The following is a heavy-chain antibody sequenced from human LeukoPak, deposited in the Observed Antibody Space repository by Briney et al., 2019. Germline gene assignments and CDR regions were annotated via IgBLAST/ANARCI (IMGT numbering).Heavy chain of an antibody. CDR2: IYYSGST. D-gene: IGHD3-16*01. J-gene: IGHJ6*03. V-gene: IGHV4-59*01. Sequence: PSETLSLTCTVSGGSISSYYWSWIRQPPGKGLEWIGYIYYSGSTNYNPSLKSRVTISVDTSKNQFSLKLSSVTAADTAVYYCARDIPRGDCMDVWGKGTTVTISS. CDR3: ARDIPRGDCMDV. CDR1: GGSISSYY.